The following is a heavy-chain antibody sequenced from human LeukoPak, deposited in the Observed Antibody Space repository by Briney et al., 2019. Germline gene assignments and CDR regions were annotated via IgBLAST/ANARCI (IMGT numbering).Heavy chain of an antibody. CDR2: ISGSGAYI. D-gene: IGHD4-17*01. Sequence: GGSLRLSCAASGFTFSDYSMNWVRQAPGKGLEWVSSISGSGAYIFYADSVRGRFTIARDNAKNTLYLQMNSLRAEDTAVYYCARDTVTTARAEGLYGMDVWGQGTTVTVTS. V-gene: IGHV3-21*01. J-gene: IGHJ6*02. CDR3: ARDTVTTARAEGLYGMDV. CDR1: GFTFSDYS.